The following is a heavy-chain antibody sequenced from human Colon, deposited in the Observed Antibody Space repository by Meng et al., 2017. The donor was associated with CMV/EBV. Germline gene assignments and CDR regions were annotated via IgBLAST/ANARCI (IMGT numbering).Heavy chain of an antibody. CDR3: ASLCTGGDCPP. CDR2: IYSGGST. Sequence: GESLKISCAASGFTVSSNYMSWVRQAPGKGLEWVSVIYSGGSTYYADSVKGRFTISRDNSKNTLYLQMHSLRAEDTAVYYCASLCTGGDCPPWGQGTLVTVSS. D-gene: IGHD2-21*01. CDR1: GFTVSSNY. V-gene: IGHV3-53*01. J-gene: IGHJ5*02.